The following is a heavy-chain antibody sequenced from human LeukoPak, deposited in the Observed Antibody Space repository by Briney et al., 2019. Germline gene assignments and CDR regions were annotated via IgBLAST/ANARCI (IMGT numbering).Heavy chain of an antibody. Sequence: GESLKISCKGSGYNFTSYWISWVRQMPGKGLEWMGRIDPSDSYTNYRPSFQGHVTISADKSINTAYLQWSSLKASDTAMYYCVRHLGYCSGGSCSDSLSFGYWGQGTLVTVSS. D-gene: IGHD2-15*01. CDR2: IDPSDSYT. V-gene: IGHV5-10-1*01. J-gene: IGHJ4*02. CDR1: GYNFTSYW. CDR3: VRHLGYCSGGSCSDSLSFGY.